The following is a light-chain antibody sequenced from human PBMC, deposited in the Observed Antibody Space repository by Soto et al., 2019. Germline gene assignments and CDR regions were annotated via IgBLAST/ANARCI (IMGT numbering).Light chain of an antibody. CDR3: QQRSNWPLT. CDR2: DAS. J-gene: IGKJ4*01. CDR1: QSVSSY. V-gene: IGKV3-11*01. Sequence: EMVLTQSPATLSFSPGERATLSCRASQSVSSYLAWYQQRPGQAPRLLIYDASNRATGIPARFSGSGSGTDFTLTISSLEPEDFAVYYCQQRSNWPLTFGGGTKVDIK.